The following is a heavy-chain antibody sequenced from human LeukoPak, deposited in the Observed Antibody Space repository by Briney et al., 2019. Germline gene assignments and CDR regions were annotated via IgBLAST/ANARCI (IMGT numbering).Heavy chain of an antibody. J-gene: IGHJ4*02. CDR2: IYPGDSDT. Sequence: GESLKISCKGSGYSFTSYWIGWVRQMPGKGLEWMGIIYPGDSDTRYSPSFQGQVTISADKSISTAYLQWSSLKASATAMYYCARLGGPLNYGGTPGVDYWGQGTLVTVSS. CDR1: GYSFTSYW. D-gene: IGHD4-23*01. V-gene: IGHV5-51*01. CDR3: ARLGGPLNYGGTPGVDY.